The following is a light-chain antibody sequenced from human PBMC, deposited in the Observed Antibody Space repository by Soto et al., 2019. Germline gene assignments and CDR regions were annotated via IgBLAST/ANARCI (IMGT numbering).Light chain of an antibody. Sequence: DIQMTQSPSSLSASVGDRVTISCRASQNIHKYLNWYQQRPGKAPNLLVYEATSLETGVSSKFRGSGSGTEFTLTINSLHPEDFATYYCQQSFVSPWTFGQGT. CDR3: QQSFVSPWT. V-gene: IGKV1-39*01. CDR2: EAT. CDR1: QNIHKY. J-gene: IGKJ1*01.